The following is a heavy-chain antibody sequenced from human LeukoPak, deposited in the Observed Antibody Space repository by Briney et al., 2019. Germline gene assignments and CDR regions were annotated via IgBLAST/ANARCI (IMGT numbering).Heavy chain of an antibody. D-gene: IGHD3-10*01. Sequence: SETLSLTCAVYGGSFSGYYWSWIRQPPGKGLEWIGEINHSGSTTYNPSLKSRVTISVDTSKNQFSLKLSSVTAADKAVYYCARGRRYYYGSGSYYWFDPWGQGTLVTVSS. CDR2: INHSGST. CDR1: GGSFSGYY. V-gene: IGHV4-34*01. J-gene: IGHJ5*02. CDR3: ARGRRYYYGSGSYYWFDP.